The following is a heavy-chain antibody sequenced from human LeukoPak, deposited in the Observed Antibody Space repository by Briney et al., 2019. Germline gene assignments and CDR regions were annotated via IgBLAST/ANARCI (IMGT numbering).Heavy chain of an antibody. Sequence: SETLSLTCTVSGGSITNYYWSWIRQPAGKGLEWIGRIYTSGSTNYNPSLKSRVTMSIDTSKNQFSLKLSSVTAADTAFYFCARSPHIWFAERGWFDPWGQGTLVTVSS. J-gene: IGHJ5*02. CDR1: GGSITNYY. CDR2: IYTSGST. CDR3: ARSPHIWFAERGWFDP. V-gene: IGHV4-4*07. D-gene: IGHD3-10*01.